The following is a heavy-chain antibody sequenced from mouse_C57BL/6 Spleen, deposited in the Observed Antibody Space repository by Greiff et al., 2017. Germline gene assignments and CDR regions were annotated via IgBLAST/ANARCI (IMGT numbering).Heavy chain of an antibody. CDR1: GYTFTSYW. J-gene: IGHJ3*01. V-gene: IGHV1-50*01. D-gene: IGHD1-1*01. Sequence: QVQLQQPGAELVKPGASVKLSCKASGYTFTSYWMQWVKQRPGQGLEWIGEIDPSDSSTNYNQKFKGKDTLTVDTSSSTAYMQLSSLTSKDSAVXYGARGSYYGSSYPDGGQGTLVTVSA. CDR3: ARGSYYGSSYPD. CDR2: IDPSDSST.